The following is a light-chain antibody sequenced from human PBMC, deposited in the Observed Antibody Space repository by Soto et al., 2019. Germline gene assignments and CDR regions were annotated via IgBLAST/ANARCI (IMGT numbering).Light chain of an antibody. V-gene: IGKV3-15*01. CDR1: QSISDT. CDR3: QYYGDAPWT. Sequence: EIVMTQSPATLSVSPGGRATLSCRASQSISDTLAWYQQKPGQAPRLLIHGASTRATGFPARFSGSGSGPDFTLTITRLEPEDFAVYFCQYYGDAPWTFGRGTKVDI. J-gene: IGKJ1*01. CDR2: GAS.